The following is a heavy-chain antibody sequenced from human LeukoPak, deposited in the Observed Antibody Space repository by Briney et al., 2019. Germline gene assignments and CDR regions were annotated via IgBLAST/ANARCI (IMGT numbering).Heavy chain of an antibody. Sequence: PSQTLSLTCTVSGGSISSGGYYWSWIRQPPGKGLEWIGYIYHSGSTYYIPSLKSRVTISVDRSKNQFSLKLSSVTAADTAVYYCARASNKWAWVVPAAIHGAFDIWGQGTMVTVSS. V-gene: IGHV4-30-2*01. CDR3: ARASNKWAWVVPAAIHGAFDI. CDR1: GGSISSGGYY. CDR2: IYHSGST. D-gene: IGHD2-2*02. J-gene: IGHJ3*02.